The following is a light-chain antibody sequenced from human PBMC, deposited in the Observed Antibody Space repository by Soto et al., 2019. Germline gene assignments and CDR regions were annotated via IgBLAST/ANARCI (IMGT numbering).Light chain of an antibody. J-gene: IGLJ1*01. CDR3: SSWTSSSSYV. Sequence: QSALTQPASVSGSPGLSIAISCSGTSSDVGGYNSVSWYQQYPGKAPKLIIHDVTNRPSGVSDRFSGSKSGNTASLTISGLQAEDEADYSCSSWTSSSSYVFGSMTKVTDL. V-gene: IGLV2-14*01. CDR1: SSDVGGYNS. CDR2: DVT.